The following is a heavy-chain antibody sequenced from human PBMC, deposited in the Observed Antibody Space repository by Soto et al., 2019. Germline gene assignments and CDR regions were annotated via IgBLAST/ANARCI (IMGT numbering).Heavy chain of an antibody. D-gene: IGHD2-21*02. CDR1: GGSISNFY. V-gene: IGHV4-4*07. CDR3: ARGPYCGTDCYFGV. J-gene: IGHJ4*02. CDR2: IYPSGTT. Sequence: PSETLSLTCTVFGGSISNFYWSWVRQPAGKGLEWIGRIYPSGTTNYNPSLKSRVTMSVDTSENQLSLKLTSVTAADTAVYYRARGPYCGTDCYFGVWGQGTLVTVSS.